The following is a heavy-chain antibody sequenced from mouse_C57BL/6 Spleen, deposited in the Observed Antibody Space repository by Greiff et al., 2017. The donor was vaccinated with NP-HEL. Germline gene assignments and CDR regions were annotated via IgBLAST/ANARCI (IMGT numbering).Heavy chain of an antibody. CDR3: TGGYYSNYRYFDV. J-gene: IGHJ1*03. V-gene: IGHV1-5*01. CDR2: IYPGNSDT. Sequence: VQLQQSGTVLARPGASVKMSCKTSGYTFTSYWMHWVKQRPGQGLEWIGAIYPGNSDTSYNQKFKGKAKLTAVTSASTAYMELSSLTNEDSAVYYCTGGYYSNYRYFDVWGTGTTVTVSS. CDR1: GYTFTSYW. D-gene: IGHD2-5*01.